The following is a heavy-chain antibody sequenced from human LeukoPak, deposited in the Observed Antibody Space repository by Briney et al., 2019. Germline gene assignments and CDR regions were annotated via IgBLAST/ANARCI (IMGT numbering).Heavy chain of an antibody. V-gene: IGHV3-7*03. D-gene: IGHD2-15*01. Sequence: GGSLRLSCAASGLTFSSYWMSWVRQAPGKGLEWVANIKQDGSEKYYVDSVKGRFTISRDNAKNSLYLQMNSLRAEDTAVYYCARAPYCIGGSCRFDYWGRGTLVTVSS. CDR2: IKQDGSEK. CDR3: ARAPYCIGGSCRFDY. J-gene: IGHJ4*02. CDR1: GLTFSSYW.